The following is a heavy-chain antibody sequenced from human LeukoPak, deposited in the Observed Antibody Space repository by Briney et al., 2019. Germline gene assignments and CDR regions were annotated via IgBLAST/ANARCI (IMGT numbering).Heavy chain of an antibody. CDR3: AKDSCQTSCYLPPSFDP. CDR1: GFTFSSYS. Sequence: GGSLRLSCAASGFTFSSYSMSWVRPAPGKGLEWVSAISGSGGSTYYADSVKGRFTISRDNSKNTLYLQMNSLRAEDTAVYYCAKDSCQTSCYLPPSFDPWGQGNLVTVSS. D-gene: IGHD2-2*01. V-gene: IGHV3-23*01. J-gene: IGHJ5*02. CDR2: ISGSGGST.